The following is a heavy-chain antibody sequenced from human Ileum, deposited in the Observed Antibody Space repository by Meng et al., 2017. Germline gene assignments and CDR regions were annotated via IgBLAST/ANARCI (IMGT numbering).Heavy chain of an antibody. J-gene: IGHJ4*02. CDR3: ARDMPYSSGSFDY. Sequence: QVGQSGVEVKKPGASVRVSVKASGFTFISYAIDWVRQAPGQGLEWMGWITAGNGNTKYSQKFQGRVTITRETSASTAYMELSSLRSEDTAVYYCARDMPYSSGSFDYWGQGTLVTVSS. D-gene: IGHD3-10*01. V-gene: IGHV1-3*01. CDR1: GFTFISYA. CDR2: ITAGNGNT.